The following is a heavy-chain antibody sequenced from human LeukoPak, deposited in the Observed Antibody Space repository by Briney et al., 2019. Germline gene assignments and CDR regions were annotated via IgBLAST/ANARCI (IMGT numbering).Heavy chain of an antibody. CDR3: VRKLVVAATRANWFDP. Sequence: GGSLRLSCAASGFTFSSYAMSWVRQAPGKGLEWVSAISGSGGSTYYADSVKGRFTISRDNSKNTLYLQMNSLRAEDTAVYYCVRKLVVAATRANWFDPWGQGTLVTVSS. CDR2: ISGSGGST. J-gene: IGHJ5*02. V-gene: IGHV3-23*01. D-gene: IGHD2-15*01. CDR1: GFTFSSYA.